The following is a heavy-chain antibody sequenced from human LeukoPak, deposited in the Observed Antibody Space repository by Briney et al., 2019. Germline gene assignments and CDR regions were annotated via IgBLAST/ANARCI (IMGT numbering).Heavy chain of an antibody. Sequence: GGSLRLSCAASGFTFSSYAMSWVRQAPGKGLEWVSAISGSGTSTYYADSVKGRFTISRDNSKNTLNLQMNSLRAEDTAVYYCAKSAYYFDNSGPGPLYFQHWGPGTLVTVSS. D-gene: IGHD3-22*01. CDR1: GFTFSSYA. V-gene: IGHV3-23*01. CDR2: ISGSGTST. CDR3: AKSAYYFDNSGPGPLYFQH. J-gene: IGHJ1*01.